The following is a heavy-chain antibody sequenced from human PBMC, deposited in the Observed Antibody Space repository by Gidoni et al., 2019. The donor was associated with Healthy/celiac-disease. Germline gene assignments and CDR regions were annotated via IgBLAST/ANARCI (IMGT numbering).Heavy chain of an antibody. V-gene: IGHV4-39*01. Sequence: QLQLQESGPGLVKPSETLSLTCPVSGGSISSSSYYWGWIRQPPGKGLEWIGSIYYSGSTYYNPSLKSRVTISVDTSKNQFSLKLSSVTAADTAVYYCARRGSGSSPFDYWGQGTLVTVSS. CDR2: IYYSGST. CDR1: GGSISSSSYY. D-gene: IGHD3-10*01. CDR3: ARRGSGSSPFDY. J-gene: IGHJ4*02.